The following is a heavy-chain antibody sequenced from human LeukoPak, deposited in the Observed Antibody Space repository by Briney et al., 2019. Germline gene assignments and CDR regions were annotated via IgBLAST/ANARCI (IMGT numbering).Heavy chain of an antibody. Sequence: PSETLSLTCAVYGGSFSGYYWSWIRQPPGKGLEWIGEINHSGSNNYNPSLKSRVTISVDTSKNQFSLKLSSVTAADTAVYYCARISYNWNYGDYWGQGTLVTVSS. CDR3: ARISYNWNYGDY. V-gene: IGHV4-34*01. D-gene: IGHD1-7*01. CDR2: INHSGSN. CDR1: GGSFSGYY. J-gene: IGHJ4*02.